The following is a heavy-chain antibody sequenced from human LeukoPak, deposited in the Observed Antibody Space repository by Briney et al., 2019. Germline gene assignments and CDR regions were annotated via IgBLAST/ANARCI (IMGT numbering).Heavy chain of an antibody. CDR2: ICSSCSYT. CDR1: GFTFSSYS. Sequence: PGGSLRLSCAASGFTFSSYSMNWVRQAPGKGLEWVSSICSSCSYTYYADSVKGRFTISRDNAKNSLYLQMNSLRAEDTAVYYCARDRRGYFYYGMDVWGKGTTVTVSS. V-gene: IGHV3-21*01. J-gene: IGHJ6*04. D-gene: IGHD3-10*01. CDR3: ARDRRGYFYYGMDV.